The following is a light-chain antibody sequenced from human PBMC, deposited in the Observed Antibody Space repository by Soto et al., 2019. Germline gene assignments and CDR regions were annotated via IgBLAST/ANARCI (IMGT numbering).Light chain of an antibody. CDR1: QSVSSN. Sequence: EIVMTQSPATLSVSPGERATLSCRASQSVSSNLTRYQQKPGQAPRLLIYGASTRATGIPARFSGSGSGTEFTLTISSLQSEDFAVYYCQQYNNWLFWTFGQGTKVEIK. J-gene: IGKJ1*01. CDR2: GAS. V-gene: IGKV3-15*01. CDR3: QQYNNWLFWT.